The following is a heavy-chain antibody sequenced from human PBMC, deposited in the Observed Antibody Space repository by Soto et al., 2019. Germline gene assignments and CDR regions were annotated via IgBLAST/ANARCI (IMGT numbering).Heavy chain of an antibody. D-gene: IGHD1-7*01. J-gene: IGHJ4*02. V-gene: IGHV4-61*01. Sequence: SETLSLTCTVSGGSVSSGSYYWSWIRQPPGKGLEWIGYIYYSGSTNYNPSLKSRVTISVDTSKNQFSLKLSSVTAADTAVYYCARSPLELRRGAFDYWGQGTLVTVSS. CDR3: ARSPLELRRGAFDY. CDR2: IYYSGST. CDR1: GGSVSSGSYY.